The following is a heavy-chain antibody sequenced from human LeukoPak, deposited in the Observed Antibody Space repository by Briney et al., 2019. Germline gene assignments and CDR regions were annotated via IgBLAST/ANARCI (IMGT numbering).Heavy chain of an antibody. CDR1: GYTLTELS. Sequence: ASVKVSCKVSGYTLTELSMHWVRQAPGKGLEWMGGFDPEDGETIYAQKFQGRVTMTEDTSTDTAYMELSSLRSEDTAVYYCATDRRYCSGGSCYSSDAFDIWGQGTMVTVSS. V-gene: IGHV1-24*01. D-gene: IGHD2-15*01. J-gene: IGHJ3*02. CDR3: ATDRRYCSGGSCYSSDAFDI. CDR2: FDPEDGET.